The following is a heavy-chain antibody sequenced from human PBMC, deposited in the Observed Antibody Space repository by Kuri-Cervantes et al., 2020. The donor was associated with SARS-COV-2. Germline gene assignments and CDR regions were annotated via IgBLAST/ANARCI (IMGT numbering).Heavy chain of an antibody. D-gene: IGHD3-16*01. Sequence: SETLSLTCTVSGGSISSYYWSWIRQPPGKGLEWIGEINHSGSTNYNPSLKSRVTISVDTSKNQFSLKLSSVTAADTAVYYCASYDIPRIDYWGQGTLVTVSS. CDR3: ASYDIPRIDY. CDR2: INHSGST. CDR1: GGSISSYY. J-gene: IGHJ4*02. V-gene: IGHV4-34*01.